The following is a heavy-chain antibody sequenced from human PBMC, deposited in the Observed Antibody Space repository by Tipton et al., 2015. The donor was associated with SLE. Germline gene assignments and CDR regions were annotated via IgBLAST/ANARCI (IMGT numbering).Heavy chain of an antibody. Sequence: SLRLSCAASGFTFSSYSMNWVRQAPGKGLEWVSSISSSSSYIYYADSVKGRFTISRDNAKNSLYLQMNSLRAEDTAVYYCARVGDSAPYYYGMDVWGQGTTVTVPS. CDR3: ARVGDSAPYYYGMDV. CDR1: GFTFSSYS. J-gene: IGHJ6*02. D-gene: IGHD5-12*01. CDR2: ISSSSSYI. V-gene: IGHV3-21*03.